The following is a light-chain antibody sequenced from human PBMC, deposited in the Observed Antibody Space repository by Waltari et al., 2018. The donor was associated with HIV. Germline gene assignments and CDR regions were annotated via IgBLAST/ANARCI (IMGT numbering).Light chain of an antibody. V-gene: IGLV1-51*02. CDR2: ENN. Sequence: QSVLTQPPSVSAAPGQKVTISCSGSSSNIGNNYVSWYQQLPGTAPKLLIYENNKQPSGIPDRFPGSKSGTSATLGITGLQTGDEADYYCGTWDSSLVFGGGTKLTVL. CDR3: GTWDSSLV. CDR1: SSNIGNNY. J-gene: IGLJ2*01.